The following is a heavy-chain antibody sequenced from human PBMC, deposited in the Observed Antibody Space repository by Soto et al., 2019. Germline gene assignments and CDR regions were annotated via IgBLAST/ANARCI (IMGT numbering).Heavy chain of an antibody. CDR1: GYTFTSYA. D-gene: IGHD6-13*01. CDR3: AKDAIAAPGVFDY. J-gene: IGHJ4*02. Sequence: GASVKVSCKASGYTFTSYAMHWVRQAPGQRLEWMGWINAGNGNTKYSQKFQGRVTIKRDTSTSTAYMELSRQRSKETAGNYCAKDAIAAPGVFDYWGQGTLVTVSS. CDR2: INAGNGNT. V-gene: IGHV1-3*01.